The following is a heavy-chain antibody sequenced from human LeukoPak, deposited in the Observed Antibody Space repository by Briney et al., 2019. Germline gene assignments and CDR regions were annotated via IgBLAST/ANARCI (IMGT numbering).Heavy chain of an antibody. D-gene: IGHD3-3*01. CDR2: IKQDGSEK. CDR1: GFTFSSYW. J-gene: IGHJ4*02. Sequence: GGSLRLSCAASGFTFSSYWMSWVRQAPGKGLEWVANIKQDGSEKYYVDSVKGRFTISRDNAKNSLYLQMNSLRAEDTAVYYCARDGGYYRPDAFDYWGQGTLVTVSS. CDR3: ARDGGYYRPDAFDY. V-gene: IGHV3-7*05.